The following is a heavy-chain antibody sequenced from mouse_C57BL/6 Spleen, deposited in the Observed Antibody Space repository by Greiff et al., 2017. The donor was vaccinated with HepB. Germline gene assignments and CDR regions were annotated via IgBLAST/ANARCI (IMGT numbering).Heavy chain of an antibody. Sequence: QVQLKESGAELVRPGPSVKLSCKASGYTFTSYWMHWVKQRPGQGLEWIGVIDPSVSYTNYNQKFKGKATLTVDTSSSTAYMQLSSLTSEDSAVYYCARRETTVVATDYFDYWGQGTTLTVSS. J-gene: IGHJ2*01. CDR3: ARRETTVVATDYFDY. CDR1: GYTFTSYW. CDR2: IDPSVSYT. V-gene: IGHV1-59*01. D-gene: IGHD1-1*01.